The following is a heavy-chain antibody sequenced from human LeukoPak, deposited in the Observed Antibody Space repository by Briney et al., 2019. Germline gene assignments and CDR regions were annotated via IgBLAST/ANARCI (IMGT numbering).Heavy chain of an antibody. D-gene: IGHD3-10*01. J-gene: IGHJ3*02. V-gene: IGHV4-59*01. CDR3: AREGAMVRGVDI. CDR1: GGSISSYY. Sequence: PSETLSLTCTVSGGSISSYYWSWIQQPPGKGLEWIGYIYYSGSTNYNPSLKSRVTISVDTSKNQFSLKLSSVTAADTAVYYCAREGAMVRGVDIWGQGTMVTVSS. CDR2: IYYSGST.